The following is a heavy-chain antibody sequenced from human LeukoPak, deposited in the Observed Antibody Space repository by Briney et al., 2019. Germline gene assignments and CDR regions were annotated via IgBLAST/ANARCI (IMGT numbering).Heavy chain of an antibody. V-gene: IGHV1-69*05. CDR3: AREYSNWGANYYYYYMDV. J-gene: IGHJ6*03. Sequence: GSSVKVSCKASGGTFSSYAISWVRQAPRQGLEWMGRIIPIFGTANYAQKFQGRVTITTDESTSTAYMELSSLRSEDTAVYYCAREYSNWGANYYYYYMDVWGKGTTVTVSS. CDR1: GGTFSSYA. D-gene: IGHD4-11*01. CDR2: IIPIFGTA.